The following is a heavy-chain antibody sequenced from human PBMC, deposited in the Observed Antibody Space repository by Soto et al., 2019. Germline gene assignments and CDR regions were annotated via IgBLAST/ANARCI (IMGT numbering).Heavy chain of an antibody. V-gene: IGHV3-43*01. CDR2: ISWDGGST. D-gene: IGHD6-19*01. CDR1: GFTFDDYT. CDR3: AKDIRQSGWEGFDI. Sequence: EVQLVESGGVVVQPGGSLRLSCAASGFTFDDYTMHWVRQAPGKGLEWVALISWDGGSTYYADSVKGGFTISRDNSKNSLYLQMNSLRTEDTALYYCAKDIRQSGWEGFDIWGQGTMVTVSS. J-gene: IGHJ3*02.